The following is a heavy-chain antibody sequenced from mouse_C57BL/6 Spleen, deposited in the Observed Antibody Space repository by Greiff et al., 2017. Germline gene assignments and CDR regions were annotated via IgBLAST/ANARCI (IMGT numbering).Heavy chain of an antibody. D-gene: IGHD1-1*01. Sequence: EVKLMESGGGLVKPGGSLKLSCAASGFTFSDYGMHWVRQAPEKGLEWVAYISSGSSTIYYADTVNGRFTISRDNAKNTLFLQMTSLRSEDTAMYYCARIYYYGSSYAMDYWGQGTSVTVSS. CDR1: GFTFSDYG. CDR3: ARIYYYGSSYAMDY. CDR2: ISSGSSTI. V-gene: IGHV5-17*01. J-gene: IGHJ4*01.